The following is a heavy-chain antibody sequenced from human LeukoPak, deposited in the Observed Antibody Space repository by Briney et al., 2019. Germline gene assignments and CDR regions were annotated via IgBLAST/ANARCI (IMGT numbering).Heavy chain of an antibody. V-gene: IGHV4-59*08. CDR3: ARAPYYYASAALDY. CDR2: IYYSGST. J-gene: IGHJ4*02. CDR1: GGSISSYY. Sequence: SETLSLTCTVSGGSISSYYWSWIRQPPGKGLEWIGYIYYSGSTNYNPSLKSRVTISVDTSKNQFSLKLSSVTAADTAVYYCARAPYYYASAALDYWGQGTLVTVSS. D-gene: IGHD3-10*01.